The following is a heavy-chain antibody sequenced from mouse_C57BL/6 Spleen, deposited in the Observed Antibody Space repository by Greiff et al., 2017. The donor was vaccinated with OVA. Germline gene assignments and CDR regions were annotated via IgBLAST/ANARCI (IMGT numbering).Heavy chain of an antibody. CDR3: ARDYYGSSYGAMDY. V-gene: IGHV5-4*01. D-gene: IGHD1-1*01. CDR1: GFTFSSYA. Sequence: DVQLVESGGGLVKPGGSLKLSCAASGFTFSSYAMSWVRQTPEKRLEWVATISDGGSYTYYPDNVKGRFTISRDNAKNNLYLQMSHLKSEDTAMYYCARDYYGSSYGAMDYWGQGTSVTVSS. J-gene: IGHJ4*01. CDR2: ISDGGSYT.